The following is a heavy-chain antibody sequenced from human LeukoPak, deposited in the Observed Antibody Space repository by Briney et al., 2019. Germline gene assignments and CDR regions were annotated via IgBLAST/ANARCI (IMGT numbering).Heavy chain of an antibody. J-gene: IGHJ3*02. CDR2: MNPNSGNT. Sequence: ASVKVSCKASGYTFTSYDINWVRQATGQGLEWMGWMNPNSGNTGYARKFQGRVTMTRNTSISTAYMELSSLRSEDTAVYYCVLTRRTNAFDIWGQGTMVTVSS. CDR3: VLTRRTNAFDI. V-gene: IGHV1-8*02. D-gene: IGHD4/OR15-4a*01. CDR1: GYTFTSYD.